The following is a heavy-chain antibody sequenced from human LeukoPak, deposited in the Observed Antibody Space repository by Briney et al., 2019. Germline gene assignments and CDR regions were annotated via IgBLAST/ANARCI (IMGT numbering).Heavy chain of an antibody. V-gene: IGHV4-39*01. D-gene: IGHD1-26*01. Sequence: SETLSLNCTVSGGSMTGSGYYWRWIRQPPAKGLERIARNYYSGSTYYNPSRKSRVTISVHTAKNQLSLKLSSLTAEDRVKYYCASAEQSGSYYGLSRFDTWGQGNLVTVSS. J-gene: IGHJ5*02. CDR1: GGSMTGSGYY. CDR2: NYYSGST. CDR3: ASAEQSGSYYGLSRFDT.